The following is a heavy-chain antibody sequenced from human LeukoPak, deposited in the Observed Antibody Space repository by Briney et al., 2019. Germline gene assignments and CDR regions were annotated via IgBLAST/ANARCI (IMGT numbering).Heavy chain of an antibody. CDR3: AKDLVYDSSGYYFVLGAFDI. CDR1: GGSISSSSYY. J-gene: IGHJ3*02. D-gene: IGHD3-22*01. V-gene: IGHV4-39*07. CDR2: IYYSGST. Sequence: SETLSLTCTVSGGSISSSSYYWGWIRQPPGKGLEWIGSIYYSGSTYYNPSLKSRVTISVDTSKNQFSLNLTSVTAADTATYFCAKDLVYDSSGYYFVLGAFDIWGQGTMVTVSS.